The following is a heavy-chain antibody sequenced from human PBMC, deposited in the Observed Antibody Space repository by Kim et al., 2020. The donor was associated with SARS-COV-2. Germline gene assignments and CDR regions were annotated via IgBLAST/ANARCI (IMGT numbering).Heavy chain of an antibody. D-gene: IGHD3-3*01. Sequence: SETLSLTCTVSGGSISSYYWSWIRQPPGKGLEWIGYIYYSGSTNYNPSLKSRVTISVDTSKNQFSLKLSSVTAADTAVYYCARVGTIFGVVKGLWYFDLWGRGTLVTVSS. V-gene: IGHV4-59*01. CDR3: ARVGTIFGVVKGLWYFDL. CDR2: IYYSGST. J-gene: IGHJ2*01. CDR1: GGSISSYY.